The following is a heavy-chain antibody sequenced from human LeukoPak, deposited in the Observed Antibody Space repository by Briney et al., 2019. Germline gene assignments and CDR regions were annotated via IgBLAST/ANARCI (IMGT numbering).Heavy chain of an antibody. CDR1: GFTFSNYG. D-gene: IGHD6-19*01. V-gene: IGHV3-13*01. Sequence: GGSLRLSCAASGFTFSNYGMHWVRQPTGKGLEWVSVIGTAGNTYYTDSVKGRFTISRENAKNSLYLQMDNLRAEDTAVYYCARSKSYSSGWTDFDCWGQGTLVTVSS. CDR2: IGTAGNT. CDR3: ARSKSYSSGWTDFDC. J-gene: IGHJ4*02.